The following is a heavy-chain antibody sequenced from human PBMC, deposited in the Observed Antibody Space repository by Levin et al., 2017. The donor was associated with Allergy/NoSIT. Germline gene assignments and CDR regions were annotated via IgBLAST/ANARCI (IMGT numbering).Heavy chain of an antibody. CDR3: ARDPPGTTYLDY. V-gene: IGHV1-2*02. J-gene: IGHJ4*02. CDR1: GYTFTDYY. CDR2: INPKTDDT. Sequence: GGSLRLSCETSGYTFTDYYIHWLRHAPGQGLEWMGWINPKTDDTKYERKFQGRVTMTRDTSISTAYMELTGLRSDDTAVYFCARDPPGTTYLDYWGQGSLVTVSS. D-gene: IGHD1-1*01.